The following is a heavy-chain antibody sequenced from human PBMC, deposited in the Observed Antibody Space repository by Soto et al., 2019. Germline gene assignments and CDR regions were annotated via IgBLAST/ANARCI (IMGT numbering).Heavy chain of an antibody. J-gene: IGHJ5*02. D-gene: IGHD3-22*01. CDR1: GGSISSGGYS. Sequence: PSQTLSLTCAASGGSISSGGYSWSWIRQPPGKGLEWIGYIYHSGSTYYNPSLKSRVTISVDTSKNQFSLKLTSVTAADAALYYCARDFFDSSDYTTNWFDPWGQGTLVTVSS. CDR2: IYHSGST. V-gene: IGHV4-30-2*01. CDR3: ARDFFDSSDYTTNWFDP.